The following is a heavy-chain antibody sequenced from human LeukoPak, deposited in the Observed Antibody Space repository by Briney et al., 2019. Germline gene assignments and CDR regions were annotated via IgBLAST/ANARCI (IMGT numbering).Heavy chain of an antibody. CDR1: GGSTSSYY. CDR2: IYTSGGT. CDR3: ASVRDYYDSSGYYLDY. D-gene: IGHD3-22*01. V-gene: IGHV4-4*07. Sequence: SETLSLTCTVSGGSTSSYYWSWIRQPAGRVLEWIGRIYTSGGTNYNPSLKSGVTMSVSTYNNQFSLKLSSMTPAVTAMYYCASVRDYYDSSGYYLDYWGQGTLVTVSS. J-gene: IGHJ4*02.